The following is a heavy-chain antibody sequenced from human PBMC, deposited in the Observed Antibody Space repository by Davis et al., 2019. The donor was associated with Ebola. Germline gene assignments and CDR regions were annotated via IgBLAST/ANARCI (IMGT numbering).Heavy chain of an antibody. CDR1: GDNVSSKSAA. V-gene: IGHV6-1*01. D-gene: IGHD3-16*01. Sequence: PSETLSLTCAISGDNVSSKSAAWNWIRQSPSRGLEWLGRTYSSSKWYTDYATSVNSRITINPDTSKNQFSLHLNSVTPEDTAVYYCARVSWGLSKAFDNWGQGTLVTVSS. J-gene: IGHJ4*02. CDR2: TYSSSKWYT. CDR3: ARVSWGLSKAFDN.